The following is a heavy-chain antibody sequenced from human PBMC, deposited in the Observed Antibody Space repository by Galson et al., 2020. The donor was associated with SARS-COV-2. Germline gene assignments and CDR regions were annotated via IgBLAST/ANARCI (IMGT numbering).Heavy chain of an antibody. V-gene: IGHV3-30*02. CDR3: AKDLGGSPTYGMDV. D-gene: IGHD3-16*01. J-gene: IGHJ6*02. CDR1: GFTLRSYG. Sequence: GESLKISCAASGFTLRSYGMHWVRQAPGKGLEWVSFLRSDGSDKYYADSVKGRFTISGDSSKNTLFLQMNSLRPEDTAVYYCAKDLGGSPTYGMDVWGQGTTVTVSS. CDR2: LRSDGSDK.